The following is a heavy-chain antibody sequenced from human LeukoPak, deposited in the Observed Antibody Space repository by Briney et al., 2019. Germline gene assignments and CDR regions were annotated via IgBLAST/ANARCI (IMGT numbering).Heavy chain of an antibody. Sequence: GGSLRLSCAASGFTFSSYWMHWVRQAPGKGLVWFSRINSDGRSTSYADPGKGRFTISRDNAKNTLYLQMNSLRAEDTAVYYCGRGGPMATIKPPFDYWGQGTLVTVSS. J-gene: IGHJ4*02. CDR1: GFTFSSYW. CDR3: GRGGPMATIKPPFDY. D-gene: IGHD5-24*01. V-gene: IGHV3-74*01. CDR2: INSDGRST.